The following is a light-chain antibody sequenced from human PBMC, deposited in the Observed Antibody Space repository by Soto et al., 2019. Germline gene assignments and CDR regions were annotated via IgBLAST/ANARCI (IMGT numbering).Light chain of an antibody. CDR2: SDN. V-gene: IGLV1-44*01. Sequence: QSVLTQPPSASGTPGQRVTISCSGSSSNMGTNTVNWYQQLPRAAPKLLIYSDNQRHSGVPDRFSGSKSGTSASLAITGLQSEDEADYYCAAWDGSLNHILFGGGTKVTVL. CDR3: AAWDGSLNHIL. CDR1: SSNMGTNT. J-gene: IGLJ2*01.